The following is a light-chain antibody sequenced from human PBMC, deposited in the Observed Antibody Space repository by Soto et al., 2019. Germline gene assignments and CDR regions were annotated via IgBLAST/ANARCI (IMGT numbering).Light chain of an antibody. CDR2: DAS. CDR3: QQYDSYSWT. V-gene: IGKV1-5*01. CDR1: QSISTF. Sequence: DIQMTQSPSTVSASAGDTVTITCRASQSISTFLAWYQQKPGKAPKLLIFDASSLKSGAPSRFSGSGSGTEFTLTISSLQPDDFATYYCQQYDSYSWTFGQATKVDI. J-gene: IGKJ1*01.